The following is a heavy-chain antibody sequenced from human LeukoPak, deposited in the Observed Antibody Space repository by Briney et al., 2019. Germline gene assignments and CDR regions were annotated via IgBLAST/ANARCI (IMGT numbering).Heavy chain of an antibody. V-gene: IGHV4-59*01. CDR1: GGSISGYY. Sequence: SETLSLTCTVSGGSISGYYWSWIRQPPGKGLEWIGYIFYSGSTNYNPSLKSRVTISVDTSKNQFSLKLSSVTAADTAVCYCARGEWDLLFDYWGQGTLVTVSS. J-gene: IGHJ4*02. CDR2: IFYSGST. CDR3: ARGEWDLLFDY. D-gene: IGHD1-26*01.